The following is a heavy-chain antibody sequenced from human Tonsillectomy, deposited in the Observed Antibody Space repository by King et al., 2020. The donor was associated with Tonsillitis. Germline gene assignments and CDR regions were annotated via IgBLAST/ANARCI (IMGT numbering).Heavy chain of an antibody. CDR3: AREGDYGDYVLDY. V-gene: IGHV4-38-2*02. CDR1: GYSISSAYY. Sequence: VQLQESGPGLVKPSETLSLTCAVSGYSISSAYYWGWIRQPPGKGLEWIGTIYHSGSTYYNPSLKSRVTISVDSSKNQFSLHLSSVTAADTAVYYCAREGDYGDYVLDYWGQGTLVTVSS. J-gene: IGHJ4*02. CDR2: IYHSGST. D-gene: IGHD4-17*01.